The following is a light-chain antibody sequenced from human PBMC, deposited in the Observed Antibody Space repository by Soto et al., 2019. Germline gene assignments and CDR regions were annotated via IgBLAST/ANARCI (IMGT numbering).Light chain of an antibody. CDR1: QSISSW. V-gene: IGKV1-5*03. Sequence: DIQMTQSPSTLSASVGDRVTITCRASQSISSWLAWYQQKPGKAPNLLIYKASTLESGVPSRFSGSGSGTEFTLTISSLQPDDSAVYYCQQYARSSWTFGQGTKVDIK. CDR3: QQYARSSWT. CDR2: KAS. J-gene: IGKJ1*01.